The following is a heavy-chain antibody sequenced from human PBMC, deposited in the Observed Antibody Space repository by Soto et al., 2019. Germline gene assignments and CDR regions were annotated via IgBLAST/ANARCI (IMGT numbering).Heavy chain of an antibody. CDR3: SRVDPGETSPFHY. J-gene: IGHJ4*02. Sequence: GASVKVSCKASGYIFTSYYIHWVRQAPGQGLEWMGWINPFDGSRMFAQSFQGRVTMTRDTSTSTVYMEVSSLRSEDTAVYYCSRVDPGETSPFHYWGQGTLVTVSS. V-gene: IGHV1-46*03. CDR1: GYIFTSYY. D-gene: IGHD2-2*03. CDR2: INPFDGSR.